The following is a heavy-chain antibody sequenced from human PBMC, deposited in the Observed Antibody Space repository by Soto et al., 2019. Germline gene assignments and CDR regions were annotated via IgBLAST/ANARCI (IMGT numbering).Heavy chain of an antibody. CDR3: ARGVEAGVDY. CDR1: GGTFSSYA. J-gene: IGHJ4*02. CDR2: IIPIFGTA. Sequence: SVKVSCKASGGTFSSYAISWVRQAPGQGLEWMGGIIPIFGTANYAQKFQGRVTITADNSRTTAYMELSSLRSEDTAVYFCARGVEAGVDYWGQGTPVTVSS. D-gene: IGHD6-13*01. V-gene: IGHV1-69*06.